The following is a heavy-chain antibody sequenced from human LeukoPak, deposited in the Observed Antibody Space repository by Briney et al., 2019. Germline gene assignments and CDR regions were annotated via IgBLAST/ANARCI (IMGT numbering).Heavy chain of an antibody. CDR1: GFTFSSYA. V-gene: IGHV3-23*01. D-gene: IGHD3-22*01. J-gene: IGHJ4*02. CDR3: AKAGDSGDSSGYYYVHFDY. CDR2: ISGSGGST. Sequence: GGSLRLSCAASGFTFSSYAMSWVRQAPGKGLEWVSAISGSGGSTYYADSVKGRFTISRDNSKNTLYLQMNSLRAEDTAVYYCAKAGDSGDSSGYYYVHFDYWGQGTLVTVSS.